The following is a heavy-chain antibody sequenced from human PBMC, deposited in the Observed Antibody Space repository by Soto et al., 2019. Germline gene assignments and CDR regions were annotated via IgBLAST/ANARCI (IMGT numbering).Heavy chain of an antibody. Sequence: SQTLSLTCASSGDSVSSNGAAWDLIRQSPSRGLEWLGRTYYRSRWYSDYAPSGKSRITVNPETSQTQFSLQLNSVTPEDTAIYYCARDPPGSHSAFDCWRQGTLVTVSS. J-gene: IGHJ4*02. CDR2: TYYRSRWYS. V-gene: IGHV6-1*01. CDR1: GDSVSSNGAA. CDR3: ARDPPGSHSAFDC. D-gene: IGHD4-4*01.